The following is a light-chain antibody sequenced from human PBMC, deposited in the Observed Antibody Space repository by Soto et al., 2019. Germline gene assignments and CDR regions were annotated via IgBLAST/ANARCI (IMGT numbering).Light chain of an antibody. J-gene: IGKJ1*01. V-gene: IGKV3-20*01. Sequence: EIVMTQSPGTLSVSPGERVTLSCRASQSVSSNLAWYKPQAGQAPRILIYGASTRATDIPARFSGSGSGTDFTLTIRRLEPEDFAVYYCQQYGSSGTFGQGTKVDIK. CDR1: QSVSSN. CDR2: GAS. CDR3: QQYGSSGT.